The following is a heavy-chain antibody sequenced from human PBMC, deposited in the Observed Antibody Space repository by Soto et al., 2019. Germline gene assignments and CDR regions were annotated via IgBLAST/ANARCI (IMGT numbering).Heavy chain of an antibody. CDR3: ARAGIVVAVYYGGASDYFDY. J-gene: IGHJ4*02. CDR2: IIPIFGTA. V-gene: IGHV1-69*13. Sequence: VASVKVYWTASGGTFSRSAISWVRQAPGQGLEWMGGIIPIFGTAHYAQKFQGRVTITADESTSTAYMELSSLRSEDTAVYYCARAGIVVAVYYGGASDYFDYWGQGTLVTVSS. CDR1: GGTFSRSA. D-gene: IGHD1-26*01.